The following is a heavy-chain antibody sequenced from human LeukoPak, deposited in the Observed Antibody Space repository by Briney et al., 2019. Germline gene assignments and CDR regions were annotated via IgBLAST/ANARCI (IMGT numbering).Heavy chain of an antibody. J-gene: IGHJ3*02. CDR1: GGSISSSSYY. D-gene: IGHD3-16*01. Sequence: SETLSLTCTVSGGSISSSSYYWGWIRQPPGKGLEWIGSIYYSGNTYYNPSLRSRVAISVDTSKNQFSLKLSSVTAADTAVYYCARHSILIRFGGVTEDAFDTWGQGTLVTVSS. CDR2: IYYSGNT. V-gene: IGHV4-39*01. CDR3: ARHSILIRFGGVTEDAFDT.